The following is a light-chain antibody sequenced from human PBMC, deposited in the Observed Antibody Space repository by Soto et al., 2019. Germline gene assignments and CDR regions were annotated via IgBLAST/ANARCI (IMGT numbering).Light chain of an antibody. J-gene: IGKJ1*01. CDR1: QSISNY. CDR3: QQSYSTPRS. Sequence: DIQMTQSPSSLSASVGDRVTITCRASQSISNYLNWYQQKPGKAPKLLMYDASSLQSWVPSRFGGSGSGTDFTLTISSLQPEDSATYYCQQSYSTPRSFGQGTKVEIK. CDR2: DAS. V-gene: IGKV1-39*01.